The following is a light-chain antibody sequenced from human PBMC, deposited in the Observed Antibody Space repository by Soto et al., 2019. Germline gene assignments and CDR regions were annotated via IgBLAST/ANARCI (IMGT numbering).Light chain of an antibody. J-gene: IGKJ1*01. V-gene: IGKV3-20*01. CDR3: QHYDASQWT. CDR1: QSVTDSF. Sequence: EIVLTQSPGTLSLSPGERATLSCRASQSVTDSFLAWYQQRPGQAPRLLMYGASRRATGIPDRFSGSGSGTDFTLTISRLEPEDFAVYYCQHYDASQWTFGQGTKVDIK. CDR2: GAS.